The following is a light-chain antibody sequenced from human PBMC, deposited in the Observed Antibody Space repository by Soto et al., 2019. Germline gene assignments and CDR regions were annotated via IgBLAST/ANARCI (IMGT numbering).Light chain of an antibody. CDR2: EVS. J-gene: IGLJ3*02. CDR3: SSYTSSTTLV. Sequence: QSVLTQPASVSGSPGQSITISCTGSSSDVGGYNYVSWYQQYPDKAPKLLIYEVSNRPSGVSSRFSGSKSGNTASLTISGLRAEDETDYYCSSYTSSTTLVFGGGTKLTVL. CDR1: SSDVGGYNY. V-gene: IGLV2-14*01.